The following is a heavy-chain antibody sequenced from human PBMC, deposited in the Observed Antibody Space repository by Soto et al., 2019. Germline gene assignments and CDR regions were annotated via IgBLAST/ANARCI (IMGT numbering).Heavy chain of an antibody. D-gene: IGHD3-10*01. J-gene: IGHJ4*02. Sequence: EVQLVESGGGLVKPGGSLRLSCAASGFTFSSYSMNWVRQAPGKGLEWVSSISSSSSYIYYADSVKGRFTISRDNAKNSLYRQWNHLRAEDTAVYYCARDVNYSGSGRGAGTGIFDYWGQGTLVTVSS. CDR3: ARDVNYSGSGRGAGTGIFDY. CDR1: GFTFSSYS. V-gene: IGHV3-21*01. CDR2: ISSSSSYI.